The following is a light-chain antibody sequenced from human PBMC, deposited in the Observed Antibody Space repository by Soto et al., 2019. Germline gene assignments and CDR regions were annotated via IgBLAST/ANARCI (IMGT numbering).Light chain of an antibody. V-gene: IGLV2-23*02. CDR1: SSDIGNYNL. J-gene: IGLJ1*01. Sequence: QSALAQPASVSGSPGQSITISCTGTSSDIGNYNLVSWYQQHPGKAPKVIIYGVTKRPSGVSNRFSGSTSGNTASLTISGIQAEDEADYYCCSYAANSYVFGTGTKV. CDR3: CSYAANSYV. CDR2: GVT.